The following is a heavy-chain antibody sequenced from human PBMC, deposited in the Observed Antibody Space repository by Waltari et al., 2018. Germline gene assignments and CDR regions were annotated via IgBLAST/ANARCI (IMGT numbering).Heavy chain of an antibody. D-gene: IGHD6-19*01. Sequence: QVQLVESGGGVVQPGRSLRLSCAASGFTFSSYGMHWVRQAPGKGLEWVAVISYEGSNKYYADSVKGLFTISRDNSKNTLYLQMNSLRAEDTAVHYCARGSVALRGNYYYYYGMDVWGQGTTVTVSS. CDR2: ISYEGSNK. CDR3: ARGSVALRGNYYYYYGMDV. CDR1: GFTFSSYG. V-gene: IGHV3-30*03. J-gene: IGHJ6*02.